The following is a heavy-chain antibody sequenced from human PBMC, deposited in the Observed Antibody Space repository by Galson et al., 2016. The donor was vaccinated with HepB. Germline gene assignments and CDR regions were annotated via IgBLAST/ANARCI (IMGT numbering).Heavy chain of an antibody. D-gene: IGHD3-16*01. CDR2: IHYSGSY. V-gene: IGHV4-61*01. CDR3: ARWGTYSEKHAFDI. CDR1: GGSVRSPSYY. J-gene: IGHJ3*02. Sequence: SETLSLTCTVSGGSVRSPSYYWTWIRQPPGKGLEWIGYIHYSGSYKCNPPLKSRVTMSVNTSKNQFSLRLSSVTAADTAVYYCARWGTYSEKHAFDIWGQGTMVTVSS.